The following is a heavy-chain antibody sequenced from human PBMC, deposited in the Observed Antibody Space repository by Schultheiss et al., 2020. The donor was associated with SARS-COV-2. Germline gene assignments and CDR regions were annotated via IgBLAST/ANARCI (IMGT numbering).Heavy chain of an antibody. Sequence: SQTLSLTCTVSGGSISSYYWSWIRQPAGKGLEWIGYIYYSGSTNYNPSLKSRVTMSVDTSKNQFSLKLSSVTAADTAVYYCAREGYTGMDVWGQGTTVTVSS. D-gene: IGHD5-24*01. CDR1: GGSISSYY. J-gene: IGHJ6*02. V-gene: IGHV4-59*12. CDR2: IYYSGST. CDR3: AREGYTGMDV.